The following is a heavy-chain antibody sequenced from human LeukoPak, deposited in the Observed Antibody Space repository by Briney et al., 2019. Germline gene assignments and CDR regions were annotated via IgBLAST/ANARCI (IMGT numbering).Heavy chain of an antibody. J-gene: IGHJ5*02. CDR1: GGSFSGYY. CDR2: INHSGST. D-gene: IGHD2-2*01. Sequence: SETLSLTCAVYGGSFSGYYWSWIRQPPGKGLEWIGEINHSGSTYYNPSLKSRVTISVDTSKNQFSLKLSSVTAADTAVYYCARGTIVVVPAASSWFDPWGQGTLVTVSS. CDR3: ARGTIVVVPAASSWFDP. V-gene: IGHV4-34*09.